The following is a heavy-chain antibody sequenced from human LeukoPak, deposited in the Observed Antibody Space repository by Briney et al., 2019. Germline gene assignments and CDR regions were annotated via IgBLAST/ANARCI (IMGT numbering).Heavy chain of an antibody. V-gene: IGHV3-74*01. CDR2: INSDGSST. Sequence: GGSLRLSCAASGFTFNRYWMHWVRQVPGKGLVWVSRINSDGSSTTYADSVKGRFTISRDNARNTLYLQMNSLRAEDTAVYYCARGRGTIYMFDYWGQGTLVSVSS. J-gene: IGHJ4*02. CDR3: ARGRGTIYMFDY. D-gene: IGHD2/OR15-2a*01. CDR1: GFTFNRYW.